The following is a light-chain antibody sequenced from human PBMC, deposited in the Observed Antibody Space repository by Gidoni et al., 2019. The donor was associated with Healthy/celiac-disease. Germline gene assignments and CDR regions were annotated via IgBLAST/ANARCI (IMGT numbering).Light chain of an antibody. Sequence: QSVLTQPPSVSGAQGQRVTISCTGSSANIGAGYDVHWYQQLPGTAPKLLIYGNSNRPSGVPDRFSGSKSGTSASLAITGLQAEDEADDYCQSYDSSLSGVVFGGGTKLTVL. CDR3: QSYDSSLSGVV. J-gene: IGLJ2*01. CDR2: GNS. CDR1: SANIGAGYD. V-gene: IGLV1-40*01.